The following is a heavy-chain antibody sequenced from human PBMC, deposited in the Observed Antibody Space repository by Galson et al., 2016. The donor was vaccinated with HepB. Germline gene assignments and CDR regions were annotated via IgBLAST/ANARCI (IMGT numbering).Heavy chain of an antibody. Sequence: ETLSLTCTVSGGSISSYYWSWIRQPPGKGLGWIGYIYKSGSTNYNPSLKTRLTISIDTSKKHFSLKLRSVTAAETAVYYCAREEPHCSGGSCYSAGFDDWGQGTLVTVPS. J-gene: IGHJ4*02. CDR1: GGSISSYY. CDR3: AREEPHCSGGSCYSAGFDD. D-gene: IGHD2-15*01. V-gene: IGHV4-59*01. CDR2: IYKSGST.